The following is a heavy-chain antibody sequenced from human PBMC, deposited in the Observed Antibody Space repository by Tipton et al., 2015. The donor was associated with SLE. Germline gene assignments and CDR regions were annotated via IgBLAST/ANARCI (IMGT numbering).Heavy chain of an antibody. J-gene: IGHJ2*01. V-gene: IGHV4-34*01. CDR3: ARAEFSSNWYMYWHFDL. D-gene: IGHD6-13*01. CDR1: GRSFIGSY. CDR2: IDHSGVT. Sequence: TLSLTCAVYGRSFIGSYWTWIRQPPGKRLEWIGDIDHSGVTHYNPSLKSRVTISRDTSGNHFSLNLNSVTAADTAVYYCARAEFSSNWYMYWHFDLWGRGTLVTVPS.